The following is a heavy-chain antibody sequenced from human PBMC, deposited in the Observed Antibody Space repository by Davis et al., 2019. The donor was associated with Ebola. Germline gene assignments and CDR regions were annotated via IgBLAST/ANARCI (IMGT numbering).Heavy chain of an antibody. CDR2: INHSGST. CDR1: GGSISSYY. CDR3: AREFRIFGVVINDYYYYGMDV. Sequence: MPSETLSLTCTVSGGSISSYYWSWIRQPPGKGLEWIGEINHSGSTNYNPSLKSRVTISVDTSKNQFSLKLSSVTAADTAVYYCAREFRIFGVVINDYYYYGMDVWGQGTTVTVSS. D-gene: IGHD3-3*01. J-gene: IGHJ6*02. V-gene: IGHV4-34*01.